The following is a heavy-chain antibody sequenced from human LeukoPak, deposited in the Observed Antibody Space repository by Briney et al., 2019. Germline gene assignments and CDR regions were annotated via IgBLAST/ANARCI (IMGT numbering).Heavy chain of an antibody. CDR1: GGSISSGGYY. V-gene: IGHV4-30-2*01. CDR3: ARDSPIAADYYYYMDV. D-gene: IGHD6-6*01. Sequence: SETLSLTCTVSGGSISSGGYYWSWIRQPPGKGLEWIGYIYHSGSTYYNPSLKSRVTISVDRSKNQFSLKLSSVTAADTAVYYCARDSPIAADYYYYMDVWGKGTTVTVSS. CDR2: IYHSGST. J-gene: IGHJ6*03.